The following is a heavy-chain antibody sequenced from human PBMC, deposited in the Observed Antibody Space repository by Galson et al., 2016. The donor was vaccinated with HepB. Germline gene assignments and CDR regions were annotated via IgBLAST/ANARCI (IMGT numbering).Heavy chain of an antibody. CDR1: GFTFSTYG. CDR2: ISSDGSTS. Sequence: SLRLSCAASGFTFSTYGMHWVCQGPGKGLEWVAMISSDGSTSYYGDSVKGRFTISRDNSEDTLYLLMNSLRTEDTAVYFCVKDWGFYSGSGSYSYHLDSWGQGTLVTVSS. CDR3: VKDWGFYSGSGSYSYHLDS. D-gene: IGHD3-10*01. V-gene: IGHV3-30*18. J-gene: IGHJ4*02.